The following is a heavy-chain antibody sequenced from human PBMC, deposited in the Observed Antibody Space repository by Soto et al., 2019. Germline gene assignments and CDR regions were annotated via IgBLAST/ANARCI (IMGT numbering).Heavy chain of an antibody. CDR1: GYTFTSYD. J-gene: IGHJ4*02. Sequence: ASVKVSCKASGYTFTSYDINWVRQATGQGLEWMGWMNPNSGNTGYAQKFQGRVTMTRNTSISTAYMELSRLRSDDTAVYYCARGNTVVVAATLVKLDYWGQGTLVTVSS. D-gene: IGHD2-15*01. CDR2: MNPNSGNT. V-gene: IGHV1-8*01. CDR3: ARGNTVVVAATLVKLDY.